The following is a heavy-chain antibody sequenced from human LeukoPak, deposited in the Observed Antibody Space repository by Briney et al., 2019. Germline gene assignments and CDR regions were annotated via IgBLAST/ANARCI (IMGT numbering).Heavy chain of an antibody. V-gene: IGHV3-23*01. J-gene: IGHJ4*02. CDR1: GFTFSSHA. D-gene: IGHD3-22*01. CDR3: ARDRDSSGYYDH. CDR2: ISGSGGST. Sequence: GGSLRLSCAASGFTFSSHAMSWVRQAPGKGLEWVSAISGSGGSTYYADSVRGWFTISRDNPKNTLYLQMNSLRAEDTAVYYCARDRDSSGYYDHWGQGTLVTVTS.